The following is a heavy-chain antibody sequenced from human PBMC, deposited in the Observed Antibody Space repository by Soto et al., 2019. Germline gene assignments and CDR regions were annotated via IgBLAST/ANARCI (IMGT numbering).Heavy chain of an antibody. V-gene: IGHV3-23*01. CDR2: ISGGGDTP. CDR3: AKGRGGSGSLTPRVDF. D-gene: IGHD3-10*01. J-gene: IGHJ4*02. Sequence: EVQLLESGGGWVQPGGSLRLSCAASGFTFNNYAMTWVRQAPGKGLEWVSAISGGGDTPSYADAVKGRFTVSRDGSKNTLYLQMSSLRAEDTALYYCAKGRGGSGSLTPRVDFWGQGTLVTVSS. CDR1: GFTFNNYA.